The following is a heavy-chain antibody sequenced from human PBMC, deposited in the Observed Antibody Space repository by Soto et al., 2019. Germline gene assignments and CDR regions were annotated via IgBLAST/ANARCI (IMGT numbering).Heavy chain of an antibody. CDR1: GFTFTSSA. Sequence: EVQLLESGGRLLLPGGSLRLSCAASGFTFTSSAMNWVRQAPGKGLEWVSGISSSGGLTYYADSVKGRFSISRDNSKNTLYLQMNSLRDEDTAVYYCAKVGFSFDYCGQGTVVTVSS. CDR3: AKVGFSFDY. CDR2: ISSSGGLT. J-gene: IGHJ4*02. D-gene: IGHD3-10*01. V-gene: IGHV3-23*01.